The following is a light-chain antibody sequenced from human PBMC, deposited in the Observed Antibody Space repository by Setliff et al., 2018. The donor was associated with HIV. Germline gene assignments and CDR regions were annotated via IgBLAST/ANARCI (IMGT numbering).Light chain of an antibody. CDR1: QSITSY. J-gene: IGKJ2*01. V-gene: IGKV1-39*01. CDR2: AAS. Sequence: DIQMTQSPSSLSASVGDRVTITCRTSQSITSYLNWYQQKPGKAPRLLIYAASSLQSGVPPRFSGSGSGTEFTLTINSLEPEDFATYFCQQSYSSPHTFGQGTKVDIK. CDR3: QQSYSSPHT.